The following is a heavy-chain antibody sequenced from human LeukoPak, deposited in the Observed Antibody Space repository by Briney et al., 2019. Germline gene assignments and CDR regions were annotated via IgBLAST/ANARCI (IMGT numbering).Heavy chain of an antibody. V-gene: IGHV4-39*01. Sequence: PSETLSLTCTVSGGFISSSSYYWGWIRQPPGKGLEWIGSIYYSGSTYYNPSLKSRVTISVDTSKNQFSLKLSSVTAADTAVYYCARSTYSYGSGSYYPTSYYYYMDVWGKGTTVTASS. CDR1: GGFISSSSYY. J-gene: IGHJ6*03. D-gene: IGHD3-10*01. CDR3: ARSTYSYGSGSYYPTSYYYYMDV. CDR2: IYYSGST.